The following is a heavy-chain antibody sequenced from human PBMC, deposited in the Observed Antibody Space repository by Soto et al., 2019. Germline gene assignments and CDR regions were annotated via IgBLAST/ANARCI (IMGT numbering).Heavy chain of an antibody. D-gene: IGHD2-15*01. V-gene: IGHV5-51*01. CDR2: VYPRYPET. Sequence: GESLKSSGGASGCSFTSYWISWVRQMPGKGVEXMGIVYPRYPETTHSPSFVGQVTISADRHTGTAFLQWRILKASDTALYYCARPPLPGYSIHFNSWGQGALVTVSS. CDR1: GCSFTSYW. CDR3: ARPPLPGYSIHFNS. J-gene: IGHJ1*01.